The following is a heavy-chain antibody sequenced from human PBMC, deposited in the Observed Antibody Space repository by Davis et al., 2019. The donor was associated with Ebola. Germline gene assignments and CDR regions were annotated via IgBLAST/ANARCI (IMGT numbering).Heavy chain of an antibody. CDR1: GGSISSSSYY. J-gene: IGHJ4*02. CDR3: ARQRKVPDY. CDR2: IYYSGST. D-gene: IGHD4/OR15-4a*01. Sequence: MPSETLSLTCTVSGGSISSSSYYWGWIRQPPGKGLEWIGSIYYSGSTYYNPSLKSRVTISVDTSKNQFSLKLSSVTAADTAVYYCARQRKVPDYWGQGTLVTVSS. V-gene: IGHV4-39*01.